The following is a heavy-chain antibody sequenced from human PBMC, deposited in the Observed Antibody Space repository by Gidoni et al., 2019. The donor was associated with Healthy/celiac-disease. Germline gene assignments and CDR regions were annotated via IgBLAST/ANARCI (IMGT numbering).Heavy chain of an antibody. CDR1: GFTFISYG. CDR3: AKGTYCSGGSCYLDY. CDR2: ISYDGSNK. V-gene: IGHV3-30*18. D-gene: IGHD2-15*01. Sequence: QVQLVESCGGVVQPVRSLILSCAASGFTFISYGMHWVRQAPGKGLEWVAVISYDGSNKYYADSVKGRFTISRDNSKNTLYLQMNSLRAEDTAVYYCAKGTYCSGGSCYLDYWGQGTLVTVSS. J-gene: IGHJ4*02.